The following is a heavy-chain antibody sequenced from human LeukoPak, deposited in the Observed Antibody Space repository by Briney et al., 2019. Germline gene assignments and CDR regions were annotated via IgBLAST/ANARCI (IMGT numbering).Heavy chain of an antibody. Sequence: ASXKVSCXASGYTFTNYGISWVRQAPGQGLEWMGWISIYNGNTDYAQKLRGRVTMTTDTSTSTAYMELRSLRSDDTAVYYCARITYDFWSGYYMPDDPWGQGTLVTVSS. CDR3: ARITYDFWSGYYMPDDP. V-gene: IGHV1-18*01. J-gene: IGHJ5*02. CDR1: GYTFTNYG. CDR2: ISIYNGNT. D-gene: IGHD3-3*01.